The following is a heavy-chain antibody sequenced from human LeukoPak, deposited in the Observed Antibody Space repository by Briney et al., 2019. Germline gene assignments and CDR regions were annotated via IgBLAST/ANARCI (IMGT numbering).Heavy chain of an antibody. V-gene: IGHV4-4*07. J-gene: IGHJ6*03. Sequence: PSETLSLTCPVSGGSISSYYWSWIRQPAGKGLAWIGRIYNSGSTNYNPSLMSRVTISVDKYKNQFSLKLSSVTAADTAVYYCARERYGNYYYYMDVWGKGTTVTVSS. CDR1: GGSISSYY. CDR2: IYNSGST. CDR3: ARERYGNYYYYMDV. D-gene: IGHD3-10*01.